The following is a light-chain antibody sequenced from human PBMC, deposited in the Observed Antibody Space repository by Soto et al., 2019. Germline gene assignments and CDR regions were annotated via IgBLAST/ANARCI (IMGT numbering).Light chain of an antibody. Sequence: EIVLTQSPGTLSLSPGARATLSCRAGQSVSSSYLAWYQQKNGQAPRLLIYGASSRAAGIPDRFSGSGSGTDLTLNISRLEPEDGEVYDCQQYGSSPMTFGQGTKVEIK. J-gene: IGKJ1*01. V-gene: IGKV3-20*01. CDR3: QQYGSSPMT. CDR1: QSVSSSY. CDR2: GAS.